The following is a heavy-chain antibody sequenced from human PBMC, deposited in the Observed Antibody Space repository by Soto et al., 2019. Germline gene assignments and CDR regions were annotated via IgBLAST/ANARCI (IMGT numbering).Heavy chain of an antibody. Sequence: PGGTLRLSCTASGFTFRSYAMHWVRQAPGKGLEWVAVISYDGSNKYYADSVKGRFTISRDNSKNTLYLQMNSLRAEDTAVYYCARAESSWGPFDYWGQGTLVTVSS. J-gene: IGHJ4*02. CDR2: ISYDGSNK. D-gene: IGHD6-13*01. V-gene: IGHV3-30-3*01. CDR3: ARAESSWGPFDY. CDR1: GFTFRSYA.